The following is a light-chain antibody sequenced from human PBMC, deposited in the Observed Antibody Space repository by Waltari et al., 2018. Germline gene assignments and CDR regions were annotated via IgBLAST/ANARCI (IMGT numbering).Light chain of an antibody. CDR3: SSYAGNHVV. V-gene: IGLV2-8*01. Sequence: QSALTQPPSASGSPGQSVTISCTGTSSDVGGYNFVSWYQQHPGKAPKLMFYEVSKRPSGVPDRFSGSKSGNTASLTVSGLQPEDEADYYCSSYAGNHVVFGGGTKLTVL. CDR1: SSDVGGYNF. CDR2: EVS. J-gene: IGLJ2*01.